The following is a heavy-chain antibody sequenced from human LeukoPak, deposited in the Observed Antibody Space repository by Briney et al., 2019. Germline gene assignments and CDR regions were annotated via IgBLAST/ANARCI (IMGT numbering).Heavy chain of an antibody. D-gene: IGHD3-3*01. CDR1: GFTFSSYE. CDR3: ARDYELIDP. J-gene: IGHJ5*02. Sequence: GGSLRLSCAASGFTFSSYEMNWVRQAPGKGLEWVSYISSSGSTIYYADSVKGRFTISRDNAKNSLHLQMNSLRAEDTAVYYCARDYELIDPWGQGALVTVSS. V-gene: IGHV3-48*03. CDR2: ISSSGSTI.